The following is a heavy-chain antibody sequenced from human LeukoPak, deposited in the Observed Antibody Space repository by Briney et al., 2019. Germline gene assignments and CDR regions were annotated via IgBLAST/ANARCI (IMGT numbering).Heavy chain of an antibody. Sequence: PGGSLRLSCAASGFTFVNYGIHRVRQAPGKGLEWVAFIRYDGTSKYYVDSVKGRFTISRDESKNTLHLQMNSLRAEDTAVYYCAKGYCSGGSCYTYDAFDIWGQGTMVTVSS. V-gene: IGHV3-30*02. J-gene: IGHJ3*02. CDR3: AKGYCSGGSCYTYDAFDI. CDR1: GFTFVNYG. CDR2: IRYDGTSK. D-gene: IGHD2-15*01.